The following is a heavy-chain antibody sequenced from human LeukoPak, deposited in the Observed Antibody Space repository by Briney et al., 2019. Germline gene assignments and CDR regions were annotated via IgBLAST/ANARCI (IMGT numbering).Heavy chain of an antibody. J-gene: IGHJ4*02. D-gene: IGHD6-19*01. CDR2: ISAYNGNT. CDR1: GYTFTSYG. Sequence: ASVKVSCKASGYTFTSYGISWVRQAPGQGLEWMGWISAYNGNTNYAQKFQGRVTMTEDTSTDTAYMELSSLRSEDTAVYYCATQPAGYSSGWADWGQGTLVTVSS. CDR3: ATQPAGYSSGWAD. V-gene: IGHV1-18*04.